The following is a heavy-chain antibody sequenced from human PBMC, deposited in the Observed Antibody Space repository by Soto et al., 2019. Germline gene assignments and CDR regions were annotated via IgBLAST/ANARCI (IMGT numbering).Heavy chain of an antibody. CDR1: GGSISSGDYY. CDR3: ARAYYDFWSGYYRLYYFDY. V-gene: IGHV4-30-4*01. Sequence: QVQLQESGPGLVKPSQTLSLTCTVSGGSISSGDYYWSWIRQPPGKGLEWIGYIYYSGSTYYNPSLKSRVTISVDTSKNQSSLKLSSGTAADTAVYYCARAYYDFWSGYYRLYYFDYWGQGTLVTVSS. J-gene: IGHJ4*02. D-gene: IGHD3-3*01. CDR2: IYYSGST.